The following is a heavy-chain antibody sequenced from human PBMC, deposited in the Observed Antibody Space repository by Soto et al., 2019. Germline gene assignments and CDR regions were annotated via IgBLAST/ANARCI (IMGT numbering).Heavy chain of an antibody. CDR3: AKIRGGVYTT. CDR2: INPLLGST. V-gene: IGHV1-69*11. D-gene: IGHD3-10*01. Sequence: QVHLVQSGAEVKKPGSSVKVSCNPSGGIFNSYGISWVRQGPGQGLQWMGGINPLLGSTNYAEKFQGRITITADDSTRTVYMELNNLRPEDKATYVCAKIRGGVYTTWGQGTLVTVSS. J-gene: IGHJ5*02. CDR1: GGIFNSYG.